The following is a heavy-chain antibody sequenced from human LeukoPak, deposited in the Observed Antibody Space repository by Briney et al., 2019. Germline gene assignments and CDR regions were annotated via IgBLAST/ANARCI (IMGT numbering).Heavy chain of an antibody. D-gene: IGHD6-13*01. CDR3: AKGGSSWSRWDY. CDR1: GFTFSSYG. J-gene: IGHJ4*02. Sequence: GGSLRLSCAASGFTFSSYGMHWVRQAPGKGLEWVATISGSGENPYYADSVKGRFTISRDNSNNALYLQMNSPRAEDTAVYFCAKGGSSWSRWDYWGQGTLVTVSS. CDR2: ISGSGENP. V-gene: IGHV3-23*01.